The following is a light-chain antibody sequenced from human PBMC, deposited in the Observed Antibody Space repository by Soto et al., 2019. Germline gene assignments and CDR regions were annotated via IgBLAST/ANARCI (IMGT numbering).Light chain of an antibody. V-gene: IGKV1-6*01. Sequence: AIQMTQSPSSLSASVGDRVTITCRAXXXIRNDLGWYQQKPGKAPKLLIYAASSLQSGVPSRFSGSGSGTDFTLTISSLQPEDFATYYCLQDYNYPITFGGGTKVEIK. CDR2: AAS. CDR3: LQDYNYPIT. CDR1: XXIRND. J-gene: IGKJ4*01.